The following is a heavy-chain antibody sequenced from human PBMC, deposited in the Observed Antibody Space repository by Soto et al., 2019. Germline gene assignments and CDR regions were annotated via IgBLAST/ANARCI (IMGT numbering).Heavy chain of an antibody. CDR3: AKMSSANLYDPVFS. CDR1: GFTFSDYY. Sequence: QVQLVESGGGLVKTSGSLRIACAASGFTFSDYYMIWVRQAPGKGLEWVSYISSSGNNIYYADSVKGRFTISRDNAKNSVYLHRNSLRDEDTALYFCAKMSSANLYDPVFSWGQGTLVTVSS. J-gene: IGHJ4*02. V-gene: IGHV3-11*01. D-gene: IGHD3-22*01. CDR2: ISSSGNNI.